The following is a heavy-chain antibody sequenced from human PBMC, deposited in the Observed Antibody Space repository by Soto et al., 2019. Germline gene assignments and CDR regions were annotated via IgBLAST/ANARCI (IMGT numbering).Heavy chain of an antibody. D-gene: IGHD3-10*01. J-gene: IGHJ6*03. V-gene: IGHV3-33*01. Sequence: GGSLRLSCAASGFTFSSYGMHWVRQAPGKGLEWVAVIWHDGSNKYYADSVKGRFTISRDNSKNTLYLQMNSLRAEDTAVYYCASSPLTVTYYYYYYMDVWGKGTTVTVSS. CDR2: IWHDGSNK. CDR3: ASSPLTVTYYYYYYMDV. CDR1: GFTFSSYG.